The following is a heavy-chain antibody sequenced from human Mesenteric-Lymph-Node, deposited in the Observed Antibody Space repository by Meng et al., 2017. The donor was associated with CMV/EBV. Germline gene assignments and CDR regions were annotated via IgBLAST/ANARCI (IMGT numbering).Heavy chain of an antibody. J-gene: IGHJ4*02. V-gene: IGHV4-34*01. CDR1: GGSLSYYY. Sequence: SETLSLTCDVYGGSLSYYYLTWIRQSPGKGLEWIGEINHSGSTNYNPSLKSRVTISIDTSKNQLSLKVNSVTAADTAVYYCAREIYAAAGILDSWGQGTLVTVSS. CDR2: INHSGST. CDR3: AREIYAAAGILDS. D-gene: IGHD6-13*01.